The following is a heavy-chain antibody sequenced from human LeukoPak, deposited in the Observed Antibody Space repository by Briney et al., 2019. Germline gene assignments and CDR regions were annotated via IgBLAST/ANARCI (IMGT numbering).Heavy chain of an antibody. J-gene: IGHJ6*02. CDR1: GLTFSSHW. Sequence: GGSLRLSCAASGLTFSSHWMHWVRQAPGKGLVWVSRITNDGSSTTYADSVKGRFTISRDNAKNMLYLQVNSLRAEDTAVYYCARGEYGYNYYYYYGMDVWGQGTTVTVSS. V-gene: IGHV3-74*01. CDR2: ITNDGSST. CDR3: ARGEYGYNYYYYYGMDV. D-gene: IGHD5-24*01.